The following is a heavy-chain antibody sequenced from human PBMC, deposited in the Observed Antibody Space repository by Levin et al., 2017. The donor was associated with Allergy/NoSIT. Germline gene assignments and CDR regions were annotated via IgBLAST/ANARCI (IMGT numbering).Heavy chain of an antibody. D-gene: IGHD5-18*01. CDR3: AKVPWGGYSYGHGDY. J-gene: IGHJ4*02. Sequence: LSLTCAASGFTFSSSAMSWVRPAPGKGLEWVSAISGSGGSTYYADSVKGRFTISRDNSKNTLYLQMNSLRAEDTAVYYCAKVPWGGYSYGHGDYWGQGTLVTVSS. V-gene: IGHV3-23*01. CDR1: GFTFSSSA. CDR2: ISGSGGST.